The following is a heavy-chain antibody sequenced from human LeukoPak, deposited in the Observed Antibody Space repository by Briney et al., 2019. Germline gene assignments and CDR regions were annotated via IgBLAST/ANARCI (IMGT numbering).Heavy chain of an antibody. CDR2: ISSSGDYI. CDR1: GFTVSSNY. D-gene: IGHD3-10*01. J-gene: IGHJ6*02. CDR3: ARDGVPAYYYAMDV. V-gene: IGHV3-21*01. Sequence: GGSLRLSCAASGFTVSSNYMSWVRQAPGEGLEWVSSISSSGDYIYYADSLKGRFTISRDNAKNSLFLQMNSLRAEDTAVYYCARDGVPAYYYAMDVWGQGTTVTVSS.